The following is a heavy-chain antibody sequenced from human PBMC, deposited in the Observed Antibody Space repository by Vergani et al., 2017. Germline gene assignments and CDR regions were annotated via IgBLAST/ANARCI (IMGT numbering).Heavy chain of an antibody. V-gene: IGHV1-18*04. CDR2: ISAYNGNT. CDR1: GYTFTSYY. D-gene: IGHD3-10*01. J-gene: IGHJ4*02. Sequence: QVQLVQSGAEVKKPGASVKVSCKASGYTFTSYYMHWVRQAPGQGLEWMGWISAYNGNTNYAQKLQGRVTMTTDTSTSTAYMELRSLRSDDTAVYYCARDQGSYYGSGSYYHFDYWGQGTLVTVSS. CDR3: ARDQGSYYGSGSYYHFDY.